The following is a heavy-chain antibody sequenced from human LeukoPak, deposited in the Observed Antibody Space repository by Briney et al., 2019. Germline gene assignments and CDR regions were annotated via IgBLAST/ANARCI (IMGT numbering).Heavy chain of an antibody. CDR2: ISYDGSNK. Sequence: GGSLRLSCAASGFTFSSYAMHWVRQAPGKGLEWVAVISYDGSNKYYADSVKGRFTISRDNAKNSLYLQMNSLRAEDTAVYYCALSLMSFFLDYWGQGTLVTVSS. CDR1: GFTFSSYA. CDR3: ALSLMSFFLDY. J-gene: IGHJ4*02. V-gene: IGHV3-30*04. D-gene: IGHD3-10*02.